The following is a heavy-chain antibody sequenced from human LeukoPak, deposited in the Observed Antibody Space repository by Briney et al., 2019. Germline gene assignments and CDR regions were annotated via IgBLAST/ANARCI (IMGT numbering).Heavy chain of an antibody. CDR2: IYYSGST. V-gene: IGHV4-59*01. CDR1: GGSFSSYY. D-gene: IGHD2-8*02. CDR3: ARVPGYYYYGMDV. J-gene: IGHJ6*02. Sequence: SATLSLTCTVSGGSFSSYYWSWIRQPPGKGLEWIGYIYYSGSTNYNPSLKSRRTISVDTSKNQFSLKLSSVSAADTAVYYCARVPGYYYYGMDVWGQGTTVTVSS.